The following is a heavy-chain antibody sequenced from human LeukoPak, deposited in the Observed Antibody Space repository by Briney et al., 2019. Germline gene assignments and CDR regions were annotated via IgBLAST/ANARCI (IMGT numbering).Heavy chain of an antibody. CDR3: ARPLHPREGRKVGYSSSWWHAFDI. V-gene: IGHV4-34*01. CDR1: GGSFSGYY. CDR2: INHSGST. Sequence: PSETLSLTCAVYGGSFSGYYWSWIRQPPGKGLEWIGEINHSGSTNYNPSLKSRVTISVDTSKNQFPLKLSSVTAADTAVYYCARPLHPREGRKVGYSSSWWHAFDIWGQGTMVTVSS. J-gene: IGHJ3*02. D-gene: IGHD6-13*01.